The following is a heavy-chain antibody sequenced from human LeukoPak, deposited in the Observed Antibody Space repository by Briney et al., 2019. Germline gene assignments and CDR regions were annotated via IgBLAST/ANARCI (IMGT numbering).Heavy chain of an antibody. V-gene: IGHV3-23*01. CDR3: ASQVGYYDSSGYSKQY. J-gene: IGHJ4*02. CDR2: ISGSGGST. Sequence: PGGSLRLSCGASGFTFSFYSMNWVRQAPGKGLEWVSAISGSGGSTYYADSVKGRFTISRDNSKNTLYLQMNSLRAEDTAVYYCASQVGYYDSSGYSKQYWGQGTLVTVSS. D-gene: IGHD3-22*01. CDR1: GFTFSFYS.